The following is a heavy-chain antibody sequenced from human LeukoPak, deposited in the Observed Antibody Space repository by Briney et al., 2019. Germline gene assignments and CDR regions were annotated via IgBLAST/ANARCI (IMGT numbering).Heavy chain of an antibody. J-gene: IGHJ3*02. Sequence: PGGSLRLSCAASGFTFSSYGMHWVRQAPGKGLEWVANIKQDGSEMYYVDSVKGRFTISRDNAKNSLYLQMNSLRAEDTAVYYCARSPRDAFDIWGQGTMVTVSS. CDR3: ARSPRDAFDI. V-gene: IGHV3-7*01. CDR1: GFTFSSYG. CDR2: IKQDGSEM.